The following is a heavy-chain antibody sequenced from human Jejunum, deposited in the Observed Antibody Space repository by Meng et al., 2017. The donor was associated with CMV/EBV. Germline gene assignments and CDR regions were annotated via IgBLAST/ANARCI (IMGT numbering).Heavy chain of an antibody. D-gene: IGHD2-15*01. CDR1: EYTLTDYY. CDR2: INPNSGAT. V-gene: IGHV1-2*06. CDR3: ARDLLGSLNWFDP. Sequence: CTSSEYTLTDYYLHWVRQAPGQGLEWMGRINPNSGATGYAQRFQGRVTMTRDTSISTVYMELTSLRSDDTAMYYCARDLLGSLNWFDPWGQGALVTVSS. J-gene: IGHJ5*02.